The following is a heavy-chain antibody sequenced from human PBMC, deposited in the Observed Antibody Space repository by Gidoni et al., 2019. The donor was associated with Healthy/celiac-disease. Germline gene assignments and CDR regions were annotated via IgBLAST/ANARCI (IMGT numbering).Heavy chain of an antibody. CDR2: ISGSGGST. J-gene: IGHJ4*02. D-gene: IGHD6-19*01. V-gene: IGHV3-23*01. Sequence: EVQLLESGGGLVQPGGSLRLSCAASGFTFSSYAMSWVRQAPGKGLEWVSAISGSGGSTSYADSVKGRFTISRDNSKNTLYLQMNSLRAEDTAVYYCAKSPEYSSGGLLDYWGQGTLVTVSS. CDR3: AKSPEYSSGGLLDY. CDR1: GFTFSSYA.